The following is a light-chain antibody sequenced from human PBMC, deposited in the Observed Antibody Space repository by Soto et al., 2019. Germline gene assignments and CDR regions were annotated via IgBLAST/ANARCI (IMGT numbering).Light chain of an antibody. J-gene: IGLJ1*01. V-gene: IGLV2-18*02. CDR1: SSDVGHYDR. Sequence: QSALTQPPSVSGSPGQSVTISCTGTSSDVGHYDRVSWYQQPPGTAPKLMIYEVTNRPSGVPDRFSGSKSGNTASLIISGLQDEDEADYYCRSYTTSSTYVLGPGTKVTVL. CDR2: EVT. CDR3: RSYTTSSTYV.